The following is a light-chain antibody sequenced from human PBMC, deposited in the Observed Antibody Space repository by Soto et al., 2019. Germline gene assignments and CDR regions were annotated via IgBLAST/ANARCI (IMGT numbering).Light chain of an antibody. J-gene: IGKJ1*01. CDR1: QSVSSSY. Sequence: EIVLTQSPGTLSLSTGERATLSCRAIQSVSSSYLAWYQQKPGQAPRLLIYGASSRATGIPDRFSGSGSGTDFTLTISRLEPEDFAVYYCQQYGSSPETFGQGTKV. V-gene: IGKV3-20*01. CDR2: GAS. CDR3: QQYGSSPET.